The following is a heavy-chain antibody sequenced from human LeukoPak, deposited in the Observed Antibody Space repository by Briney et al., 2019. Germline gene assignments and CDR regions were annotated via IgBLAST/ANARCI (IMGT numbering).Heavy chain of an antibody. CDR1: GYSISSDYY. CDR2: IYYGGRT. Sequence: SETLSLTCTVSGYSISSDYYWGWIRQPPGKGLEWIGSIYYGGRTYFNASLKSRVTISVDSSKNQFSLKLTSMSAADTAVYYCARGRGLFFYWGQGTLVTVSS. J-gene: IGHJ4*02. CDR3: ARGRGLFFY. V-gene: IGHV4-38-2*02. D-gene: IGHD3-10*01.